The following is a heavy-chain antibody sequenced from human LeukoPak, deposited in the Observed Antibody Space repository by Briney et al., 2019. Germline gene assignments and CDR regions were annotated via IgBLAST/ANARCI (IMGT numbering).Heavy chain of an antibody. CDR2: TYQRSKWYN. CDR1: GDSVSSTSPT. CDR3: AREVDGGFDY. V-gene: IGHV6-1*01. D-gene: IGHD6-19*01. J-gene: IGHJ4*02. Sequence: SQTLSLTFAISGDSVSSTSPTWNWIRQSPSRGLEWLGRTYQRSKWYNDYAVSVKSRITINPDTSKNQFSLQLNSVTPEDTALYYCAREVDGGFDYWGQGTLVTVSS.